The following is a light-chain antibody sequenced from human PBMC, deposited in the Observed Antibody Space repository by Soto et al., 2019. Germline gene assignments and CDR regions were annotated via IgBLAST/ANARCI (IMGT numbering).Light chain of an antibody. CDR3: QSYDSSLSGVV. CDR2: GNS. CDR1: SSNIGAGYD. J-gene: IGLJ3*02. Sequence: QSVLTQPPSVSVAPGQRVTISCTGSSSNIGAGYDVHWYQQLPGTAPKLLIYGNSNRPSGVPDRFSGSKSGTSASVAITGLQAEDEADYYCQSYDSSLSGVVFGGGTQLTVL. V-gene: IGLV1-40*01.